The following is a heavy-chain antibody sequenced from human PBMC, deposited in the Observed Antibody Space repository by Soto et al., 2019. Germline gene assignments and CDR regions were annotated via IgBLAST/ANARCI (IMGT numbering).Heavy chain of an antibody. CDR3: ARDRKGVPGLFDY. D-gene: IGHD3-10*01. CDR1: GGSISSYY. CDR2: IYYSGST. J-gene: IGHJ4*02. V-gene: IGHV4-59*01. Sequence: QVQLQESGPGLVKPSETLSLTCTVSGGSISSYYWSWIRQPPGKGLEWIGYIYYSGSTNYNPSLKSRVTISVDTSKNQFSLKLSSVTAADTAVYYCARDRKGVPGLFDYWGQGTLVTVSS.